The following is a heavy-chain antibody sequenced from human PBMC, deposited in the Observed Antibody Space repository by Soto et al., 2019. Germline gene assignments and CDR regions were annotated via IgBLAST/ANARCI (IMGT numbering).Heavy chain of an antibody. CDR2: IIPIFGTA. V-gene: IGHV1-69*13. CDR3: ARVGPIAVAGQGVFWFDP. Sequence: SVKVSCKASGGTFSSYAISWVRQAPGQGLEWMGGIIPIFGTANYAQKFQGRVTITADESTSTAYMELSSLRSEDTALYYFARVGPIAVAGQGVFWFDPWGQGTLVTVSS. D-gene: IGHD6-19*01. J-gene: IGHJ5*02. CDR1: GGTFSSYA.